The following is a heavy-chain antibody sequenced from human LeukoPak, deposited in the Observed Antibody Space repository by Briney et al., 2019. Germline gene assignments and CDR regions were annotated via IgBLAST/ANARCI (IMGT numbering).Heavy chain of an antibody. CDR2: ISSSGSRI. V-gene: IGHV3-48*03. D-gene: IGHD3-10*01. CDR3: ARGTRPYYGSGSYWFDP. Sequence: GGSLRLSWAVAGFTFSSYEMNWVRQAPGKGLEWASHISSSGSRIYYAESVKGRFTISRDNAQNSLYLQMNSLRAEDTAVYYCARGTRPYYGSGSYWFDPWGQGTLVTVSS. J-gene: IGHJ5*02. CDR1: GFTFSSYE.